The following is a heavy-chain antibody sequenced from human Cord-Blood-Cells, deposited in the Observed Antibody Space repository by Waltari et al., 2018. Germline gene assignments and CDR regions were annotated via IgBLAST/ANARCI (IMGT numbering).Heavy chain of an antibody. CDR2: IYYSGST. J-gene: IGHJ3*02. V-gene: IGHV4-59*01. Sequence: QVQLQESGPGLVKPSETLSLTCTVSGGSISSYYWSWIRQSPGKGLEWIGYIYYSGSTNYNPSLKSRVTISVDTSKNQFSLKLSSVTAADTAVYYCARDRRYYGSGSYAFDIWGQGTMVTVSS. CDR3: ARDRRYYGSGSYAFDI. D-gene: IGHD3-10*01. CDR1: GGSISSYY.